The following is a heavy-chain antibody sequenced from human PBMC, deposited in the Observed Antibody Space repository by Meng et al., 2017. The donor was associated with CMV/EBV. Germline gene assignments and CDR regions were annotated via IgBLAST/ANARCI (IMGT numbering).Heavy chain of an antibody. CDR1: GFTFSSYE. CDR2: ISSSGSTI. Sequence: GGSLRLSCAASGFTFSSYEMNWVRQAPGKGLEWVSYISSSGSTIYYADSVKGRFTISRDNAKNSLYLQMNSLRAEDTAVYYCARDLTTVTYFPTWFDPWGQGTLVTVSS. J-gene: IGHJ5*02. D-gene: IGHD4-17*01. V-gene: IGHV3-48*03. CDR3: ARDLTTVTYFPTWFDP.